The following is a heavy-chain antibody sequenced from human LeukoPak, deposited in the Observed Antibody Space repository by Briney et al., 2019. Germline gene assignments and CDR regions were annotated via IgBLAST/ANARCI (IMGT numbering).Heavy chain of an antibody. CDR3: VRKNQDFNAAFDI. V-gene: IGHV3-23*01. D-gene: IGHD1-14*01. CDR2: ISGSGGNT. CDR1: EFTFNSYA. J-gene: IGHJ3*02. Sequence: GGSLRLSCAASEFTFNSYAMTWVRQAPGKGLEWVSTISGSGGNTYYADSVKGRFTISRDNSKNTLYLQMNSLRAEGTAVYYCVRKNQDFNAAFDIWGQGTVVTVSS.